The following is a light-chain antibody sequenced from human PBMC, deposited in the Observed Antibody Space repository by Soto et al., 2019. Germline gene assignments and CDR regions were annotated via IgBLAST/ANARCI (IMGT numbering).Light chain of an antibody. CDR3: QQVDSYPRT. CDR1: QSISSW. J-gene: IGKJ1*01. CDR2: ASS. V-gene: IGKV1-5*01. Sequence: DIQMTQSPSTLSASVADRVTITCRASQSISSWLAWYQQKPGKAPKLLIYASSTLQTGVPSRFSGSGSGTDFSLTISSLHPEDVATYYCQQVDSYPRTFGQGTKVDI.